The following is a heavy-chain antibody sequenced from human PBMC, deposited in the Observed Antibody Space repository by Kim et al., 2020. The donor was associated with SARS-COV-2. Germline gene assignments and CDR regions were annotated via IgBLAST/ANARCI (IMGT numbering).Heavy chain of an antibody. CDR2: IYYSGST. CDR1: GGSISSGGYY. Sequence: SETLSLTCTVSGGSISSGGYYWSWIRQHPGKGLEWIGYIYYSGSTYYNPSLKSRVTISVDTSKNQFSLKLSSVTAADTAVYYCARGAYDILTGPFDYWGQGTLVTVSS. CDR3: ARGAYDILTGPFDY. D-gene: IGHD3-9*01. J-gene: IGHJ4*02. V-gene: IGHV4-31*03.